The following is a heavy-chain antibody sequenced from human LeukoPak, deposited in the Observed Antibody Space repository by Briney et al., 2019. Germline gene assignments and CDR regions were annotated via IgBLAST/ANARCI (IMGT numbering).Heavy chain of an antibody. CDR1: GGSFRDYY. Sequence: SETLSLTSVVYGGSFRDYYWSRIRQPPGKGLEWIGEIKHSGSSDYIPYLKSRLPISVDTSNLQFSLQLPSVTAADTAVYYCARRVSSPRWLLIAFWNYWGQRTLVTVRS. J-gene: IGHJ4*02. V-gene: IGHV4-34*01. CDR3: ARRVSSPRWLLIAFWNY. D-gene: IGHD2-21*01. CDR2: IKHSGSS.